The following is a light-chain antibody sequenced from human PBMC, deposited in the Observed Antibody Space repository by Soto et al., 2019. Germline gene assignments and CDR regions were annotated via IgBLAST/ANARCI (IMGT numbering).Light chain of an antibody. CDR2: NVS. V-gene: IGLV2-14*01. CDR1: SSDVGAYNY. Sequence: ALTQPASVSGSPGQSITISCTGTSSDVGAYNYVSWYQQHPGKAPKLIIYNVSNRPSGVSNRFSGSKSANTASLTIFGLQAEDEAEYYCSSFTDRTTVLFGGGTKVTVL. J-gene: IGLJ2*01. CDR3: SSFTDRTTVL.